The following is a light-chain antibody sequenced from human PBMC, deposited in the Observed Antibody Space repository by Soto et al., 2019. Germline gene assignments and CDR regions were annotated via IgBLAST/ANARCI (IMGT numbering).Light chain of an antibody. J-gene: IGKJ4*01. V-gene: IGKV1-33*01. CDR1: RDIADS. CDR3: EQYDGLFI. CDR2: DAS. Sequence: DTQMTPSPSSLSASVGDTVTITCQASRDIADSLNWYQQRAGQAPKLLIYDASNLQSGVPARFNGSGTGTSFILTISSLQPEDFATYYYEQYDGLFIVGGRTKVEIK.